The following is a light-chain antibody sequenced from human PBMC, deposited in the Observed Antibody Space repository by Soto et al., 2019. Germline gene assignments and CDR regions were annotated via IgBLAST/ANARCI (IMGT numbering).Light chain of an antibody. CDR3: QQYSSLPRT. V-gene: IGKV3-20*01. CDR2: SAS. Sequence: VMSQSKATLSLSPGKRATLSCRASQSISSSYLAWYHQRHGQXHRVLIHSASSRATGIPDRFTVIGSGTDGTITITRLEPEDCGVYYCQQYSSLPRTFGQGTKVDNK. J-gene: IGKJ1*01. CDR1: QSISSSY.